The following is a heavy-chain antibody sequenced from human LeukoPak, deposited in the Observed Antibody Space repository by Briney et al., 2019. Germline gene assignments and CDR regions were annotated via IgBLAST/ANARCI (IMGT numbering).Heavy chain of an antibody. D-gene: IGHD3-9*01. CDR3: ARQPVLRYSPENYYYGMDA. CDR1: GGSISSYY. V-gene: IGHV4-59*08. J-gene: IGHJ6*02. Sequence: SETLSLTCTVSGGSISSYYWSWIRQPPGKGLEWIGYIYYSGSTNYNPSLKGRVTISVDTSKNQFSLKLSSVTAADTAVYYCARQPVLRYSPENYYYGMDAWGQGTTVTVSS. CDR2: IYYSGST.